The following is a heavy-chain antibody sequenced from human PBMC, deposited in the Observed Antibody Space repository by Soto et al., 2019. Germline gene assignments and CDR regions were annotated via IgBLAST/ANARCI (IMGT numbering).Heavy chain of an antibody. J-gene: IGHJ4*02. CDR1: GLIFSNYR. Sequence: EVQLVESGGGLVQPGGSLRLSCAASGLIFSNYRMHWVRQVPGKGLVWVSCISTDGSITNYADSVKGRFTVSRDNAKNTLYLQMNSLSAEDTAVYYCARDTDGLHYWGQGTMVTVSS. CDR3: ARDTDGLHY. V-gene: IGHV3-74*01. CDR2: ISTDGSIT.